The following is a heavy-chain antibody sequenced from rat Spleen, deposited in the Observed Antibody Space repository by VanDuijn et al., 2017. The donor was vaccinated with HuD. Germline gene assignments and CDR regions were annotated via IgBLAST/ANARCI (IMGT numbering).Heavy chain of an antibody. D-gene: IGHD1-7*01. CDR2: VWSDGST. CDR1: GFTLTRYH. CDR3: ARGGNGPKDYYFDY. Sequence: QVQLKESGPGLVQPSQTLSLTCTVSGFTLTRYHVHWVRQPPGKGLEWMGVVWSDGSTDYNSALNSRLSISRDTAKSQVFLRMDSLQNEDIATYYCARGGNGPKDYYFDYWGQGVTVTVSS. V-gene: IGHV2-32*01. J-gene: IGHJ2*01.